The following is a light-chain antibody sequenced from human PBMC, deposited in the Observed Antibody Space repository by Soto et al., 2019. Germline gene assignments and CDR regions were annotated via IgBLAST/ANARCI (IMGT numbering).Light chain of an antibody. J-gene: IGLJ2*01. Sequence: QSVLTQPASVSGSPGQSITISCIGTSSDVGGYNYVSWYQHHPGKAPKLMIYDVSTRPSGVSNRFSGSKSGNTASLTISGLQAEDEADYYCSSYTSSSTLVVFGGGTKVTVL. CDR3: SSYTSSSTLVV. CDR2: DVS. V-gene: IGLV2-14*03. CDR1: SSDVGGYNY.